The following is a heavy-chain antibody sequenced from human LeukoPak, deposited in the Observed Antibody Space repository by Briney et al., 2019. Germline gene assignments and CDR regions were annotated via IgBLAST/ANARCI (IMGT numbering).Heavy chain of an antibody. J-gene: IGHJ4*02. CDR3: ARHNTITFGGVTWYYFDY. CDR2: IIAYNGNT. V-gene: IGHV1-18*01. CDR1: GYTFTSYG. Sequence: GASVKVSCKASGYTFTSYGISWVRQAPGQGHEWMGWIIAYNGNTNYAQKLQGRVTMTTDTSTCIAYMELRSLRSDNTAVYYCARHNTITFGGVTWYYFDYWGQGTLVTVSS. D-gene: IGHD3-16*01.